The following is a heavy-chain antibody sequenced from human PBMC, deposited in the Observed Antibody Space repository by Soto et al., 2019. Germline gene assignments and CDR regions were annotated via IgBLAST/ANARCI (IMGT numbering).Heavy chain of an antibody. V-gene: IGHV4-59*01. CDR3: ARVKRSTSRLDP. CDR2: MYHSGST. D-gene: IGHD1-26*01. CDR1: GGSISSYY. J-gene: IGHJ5*02. Sequence: SETLSLTCTVSGGSISSYYWSWIRQPPGKGLEWIGYMYHSGSTYYNPSLKSRVTISIDRSKNQFSLKLTSVTPADTAIYYCARVKRSTSRLDPWGQGTLVTVSS.